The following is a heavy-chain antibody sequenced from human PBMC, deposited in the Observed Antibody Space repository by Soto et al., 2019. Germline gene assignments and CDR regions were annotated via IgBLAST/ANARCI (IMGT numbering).Heavy chain of an antibody. Sequence: EVQLVESGGGLVQPGGSLRLSCSASGFTFSSYDMHWLRQGTGKGLEWVSAIGTTGDTYYAGSVKGRFTISRANAKNSLYLQMNSLRAGDTAIYFCARVIGPTLFDYWGQGTLVTVS. CDR2: IGTTGDT. D-gene: IGHD3-22*01. CDR1: GFTFSSYD. J-gene: IGHJ4*02. V-gene: IGHV3-13*04. CDR3: ARVIGPTLFDY.